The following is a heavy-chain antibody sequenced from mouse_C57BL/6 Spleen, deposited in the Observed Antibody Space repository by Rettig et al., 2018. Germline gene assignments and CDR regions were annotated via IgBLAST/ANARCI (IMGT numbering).Heavy chain of an antibody. CDR3: TNWDAY. J-gene: IGHJ3*01. V-gene: IGHV1-15*01. Sequence: QTPVHGLEWIGAIDPETGGTAYNQKFKGKAILTADKSSSTAYMELRSLTSEDSAVYYCTNWDAYWGQGTLVTVSA. CDR2: IDPETGGT. D-gene: IGHD4-1*01.